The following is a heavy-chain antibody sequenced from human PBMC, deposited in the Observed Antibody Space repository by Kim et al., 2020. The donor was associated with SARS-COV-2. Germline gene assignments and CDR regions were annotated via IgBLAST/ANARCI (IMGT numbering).Heavy chain of an antibody. CDR3: AREPSWRWLQGEIFGMDV. Sequence: SETLSLTCTVSGGSISSGGYYWSWIRQHPGKGLEWIGYIYYSGSTYYNPSLKSRVTISVDTSKNQFSLKLSSVTAADTAVYYCAREPSWRWLQGEIFGMDVWGQGTTVTVSS. D-gene: IGHD5-12*01. J-gene: IGHJ6*02. V-gene: IGHV4-31*03. CDR1: GGSISSGGYY. CDR2: IYYSGST.